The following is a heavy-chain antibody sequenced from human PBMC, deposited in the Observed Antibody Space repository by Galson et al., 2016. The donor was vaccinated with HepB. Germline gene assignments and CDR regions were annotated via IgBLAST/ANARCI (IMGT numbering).Heavy chain of an antibody. CDR3: ARDGDHGYDMDY. CDR2: ISSASNVV. V-gene: IGHV3-48*02. Sequence: SLRLSCAVSGFTLSDYNMDWVRQAPGKGPEWVAYISSASNVVYYAESAKGRFTISRDNAKNSLYLQMNSLRDEDTGFYFCARDGDHGYDMDYWGQGTLVTVSS. J-gene: IGHJ4*02. CDR1: GFTLSDYN. D-gene: IGHD5-18*01.